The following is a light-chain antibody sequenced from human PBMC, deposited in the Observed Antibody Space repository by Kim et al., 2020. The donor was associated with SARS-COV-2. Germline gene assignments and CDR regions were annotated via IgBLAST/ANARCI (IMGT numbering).Light chain of an antibody. J-gene: IGLJ2*01. V-gene: IGLV1-44*01. CDR3: AAWDDGLYVL. Sequence: ELTQPPSASGTPGQRVTISCSGSSSNIGSNPVNWYQQLPGTAPKLLIYTNNQRPSGVPDRFSGSKSGTSASLAITGLQSEDEADYYCAAWDDGLYVLFGGGTQLTVL. CDR2: TNN. CDR1: SSNIGSNP.